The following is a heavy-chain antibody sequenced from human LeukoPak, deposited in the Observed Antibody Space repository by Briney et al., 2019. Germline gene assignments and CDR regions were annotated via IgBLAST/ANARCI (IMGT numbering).Heavy chain of an antibody. CDR3: ARSPDYYYYYMDV. CDR2: IIPIFGTA. V-gene: IGHV1-69*13. J-gene: IGHJ6*03. Sequence: SVKVSCKASGYTFTSYGISWVRQAPGQGLEWMGGIIPIFGTANYAQKFQGRVTITADESTSTAYMELSSLRSEDTAVYYCARSPDYYYYYMDVWGKGTTVTVSS. CDR1: GYTFTSYG.